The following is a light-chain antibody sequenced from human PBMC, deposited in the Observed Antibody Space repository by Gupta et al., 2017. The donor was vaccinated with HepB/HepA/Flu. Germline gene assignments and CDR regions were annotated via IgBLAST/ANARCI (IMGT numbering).Light chain of an antibody. CDR1: ISDVGVYNY. CDR3: SSYTSSNSLV. V-gene: IGLV2-14*03. CDR2: DVN. J-gene: IGLJ3*02. Sequence: QSALTQPASVSGSPGQSFTISCTGTISDVGVYNYVSWYQQHPGKAPKLMIYDVNNRPSGVSHRFSGSKSGNTASLTISGLQPEDEGDYYCSSYTSSNSLVFGGGTKLTVL.